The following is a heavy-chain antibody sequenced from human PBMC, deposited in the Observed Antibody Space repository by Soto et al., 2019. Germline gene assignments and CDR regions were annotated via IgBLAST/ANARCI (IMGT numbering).Heavy chain of an antibody. V-gene: IGHV3-30-3*01. J-gene: IGHJ4*02. CDR2: ISYDGSNK. CDR1: GFTFSSYA. CDR3: STAPISL. Sequence: GGSLRLSCAASGFTFSSYAMHWVRQAPGKGLEWVAVISYDGSNKYYADSVKGRFTISRDNSKNTLYLQMNSLKTEDTAVYFCSTAPISLWGQGTLVTVSS.